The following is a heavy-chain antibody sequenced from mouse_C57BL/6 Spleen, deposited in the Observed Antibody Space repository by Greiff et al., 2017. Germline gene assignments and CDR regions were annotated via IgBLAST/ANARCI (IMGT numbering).Heavy chain of an antibody. CDR3: ARRDGDAMGY. J-gene: IGHJ4*01. CDR1: GFTFSDYG. CDR2: ISSGSSTI. V-gene: IGHV5-17*01. D-gene: IGHD2-3*01. Sequence: EVMLVESGGGLVKPGGSLKLSCAASGFTFSDYGMHWVRQAPEKGLEWVAYISSGSSTIYYADTVKGRFTISRDKAKNTPCMQMNSLRSEDTAMYYCARRDGDAMGYWGQGTTVTVSS.